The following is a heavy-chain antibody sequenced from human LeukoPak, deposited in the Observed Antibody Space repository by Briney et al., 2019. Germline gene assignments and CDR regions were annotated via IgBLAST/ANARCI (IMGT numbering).Heavy chain of an antibody. D-gene: IGHD3-10*01. V-gene: IGHV4-61*10. CDR3: ARAAGDSPPYYYYMDV. J-gene: IGHJ6*03. Sequence: SETLSLTCTVSGGSISSGSYYWSWVRQPAGKGLEWIGYISYSGSTNYSPSLKSRATISVDTSKNQFSLKLSSVTAADTAVYSCARAAGDSPPYYYYMDVWGKGTTVTVSS. CDR2: ISYSGST. CDR1: GGSISSGSYY.